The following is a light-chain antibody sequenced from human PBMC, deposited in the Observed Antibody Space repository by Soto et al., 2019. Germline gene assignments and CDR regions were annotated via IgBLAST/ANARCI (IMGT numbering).Light chain of an antibody. Sequence: RSLLPGERATLSCRASLSVSSDLAWYRQKPGQAPRLLIYGASTRATGIPARISGSGSGTEFTLTISSLQSEDFAVYYCQQYNNWPPATFGQGTRLEIK. CDR2: GAS. J-gene: IGKJ5*01. CDR3: QQYNNWPPAT. CDR1: LSVSSD. V-gene: IGKV3-15*01.